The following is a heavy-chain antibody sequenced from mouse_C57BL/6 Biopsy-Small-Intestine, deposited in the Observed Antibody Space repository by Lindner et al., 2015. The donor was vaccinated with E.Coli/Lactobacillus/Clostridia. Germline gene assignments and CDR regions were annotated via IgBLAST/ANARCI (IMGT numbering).Heavy chain of an antibody. CDR1: GYSFTGYY. CDR3: ARSGYYGSSVWFAY. CDR2: INPSTGGT. J-gene: IGHJ3*01. D-gene: IGHD1-1*01. Sequence: VQLQESGPGLVKPGASVKISCKASGYSFTGYYMNWVKQSPEKSLEWIGEINPSTGGTTYNQKFKAKATLTVDKSSSTAYMQLKSLTSEDSAVYYCARSGYYGSSVWFAYWGQGTLVTVSA. V-gene: IGHV1-42*01.